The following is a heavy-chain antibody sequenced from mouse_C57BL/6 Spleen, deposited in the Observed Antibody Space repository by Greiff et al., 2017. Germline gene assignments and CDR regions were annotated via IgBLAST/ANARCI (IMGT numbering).Heavy chain of an antibody. J-gene: IGHJ3*01. D-gene: IGHD2-1*01. CDR3: ALYYGNSLGAY. V-gene: IGHV1-69*01. Sequence: QVQLQQPGAELVMPGASVKLSCKASGYTFTSYWMHWVKQRPGQGLEWIGEIDPSDSYTNYNQKLKGKSTLTVDKSSSTAYMQLSSLTSEDSAVYYCALYYGNSLGAYWGQGTLVTVSA. CDR2: IDPSDSYT. CDR1: GYTFTSYW.